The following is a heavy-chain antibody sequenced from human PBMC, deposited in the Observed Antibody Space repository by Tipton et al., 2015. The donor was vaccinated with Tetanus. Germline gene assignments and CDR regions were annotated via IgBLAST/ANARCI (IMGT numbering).Heavy chain of an antibody. V-gene: IGHV4-61*08. CDR3: ARANYDFPKKGPFDS. Sequence: TLSLTCAVSGGSVSNGGYSWSWIRQPPGKGLEWIGYISYSGSTNSNYSLKSRITISQDTSNNQFSLKLTSVTAADTAVYYCARANYDFPKKGPFDSWGQGTLVIVSS. CDR1: GGSVSNGGYS. D-gene: IGHD3-3*01. CDR2: ISYSGST. J-gene: IGHJ4*02.